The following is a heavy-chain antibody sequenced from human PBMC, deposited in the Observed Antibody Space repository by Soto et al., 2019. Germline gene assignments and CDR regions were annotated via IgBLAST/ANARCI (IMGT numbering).Heavy chain of an antibody. D-gene: IGHD1-26*01. Sequence: GASVKVSCKASGYTFTSYGISWVRQAPGQGLEWMGWISAYNGNTNYAQKLQGRVTMTTDTSTSTAYMELRSLRSDDTAVYYCARQSGKDGYSDDDYYFDYWGQGTLVTVSS. V-gene: IGHV1-18*01. J-gene: IGHJ4*02. CDR1: GYTFTSYG. CDR3: ARQSGKDGYSDDDYYFDY. CDR2: ISAYNGNT.